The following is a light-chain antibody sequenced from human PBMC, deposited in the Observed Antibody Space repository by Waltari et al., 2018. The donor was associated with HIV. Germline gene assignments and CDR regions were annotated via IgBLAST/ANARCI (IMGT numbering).Light chain of an antibody. CDR3: QAWDSSTAWV. Sequence: SYELTQPPSVSVSPGQTASLTCPGDTLGDNYACWYQQKPGQSPVLVIYQDSKRPSGIPERFSGSNSGNTATLTISGTQAMDEADYYCQAWDSSTAWVFGGGTKLTVL. CDR2: QDS. J-gene: IGLJ3*02. V-gene: IGLV3-1*01. CDR1: TLGDNY.